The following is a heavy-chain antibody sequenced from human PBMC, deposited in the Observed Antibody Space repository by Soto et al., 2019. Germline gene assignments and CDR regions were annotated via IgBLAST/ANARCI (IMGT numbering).Heavy chain of an antibody. CDR1: GGSISSGGYY. Sequence: SETLSLTCTVSGGSISSGGYYWSWIRQHPGKGLEWIGYIYYSGSTYYNPSLKSRVTISVDTSKNQFSLKLSSVTAADTAVFYCARDSSVATHAFDIWGQGTMVTVSS. CDR3: ARDSSVATHAFDI. D-gene: IGHD1-26*01. V-gene: IGHV4-31*03. CDR2: IYYSGST. J-gene: IGHJ3*02.